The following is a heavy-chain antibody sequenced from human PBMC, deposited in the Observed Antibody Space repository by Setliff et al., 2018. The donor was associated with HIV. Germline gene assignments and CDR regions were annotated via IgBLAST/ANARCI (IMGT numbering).Heavy chain of an antibody. CDR2: IIPVFRTA. CDR1: GGTFSSYA. J-gene: IGHJ4*02. CDR3: ASAPPGELHLGY. D-gene: IGHD1-26*01. Sequence: SVKVSCKASGGTFSSYAISWVRQAPGQGLEWMGGIIPVFRTANYARKFQGRVTITADESTSTAYMELSSLRSEDTAVYYCASAPPGELHLGYWGQGTLVTVSS. V-gene: IGHV1-69*13.